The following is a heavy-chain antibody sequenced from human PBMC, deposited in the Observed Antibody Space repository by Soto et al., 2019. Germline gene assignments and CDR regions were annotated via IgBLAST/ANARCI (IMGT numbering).Heavy chain of an antibody. CDR1: GGSISSSSHY. V-gene: IGHV4-39*07. Sequence: SETLSLTCTVSGGSISSSSHYWDWIRQPPKKGLEWIGSIFYSGSTYYNPSLKSRVTISVDTSKNQFSLKLSSVTAADTAVYYCARDLRPNGITVNWFDPWGQGTLVTVSS. D-gene: IGHD3-10*01. J-gene: IGHJ5*02. CDR2: IFYSGST. CDR3: ARDLRPNGITVNWFDP.